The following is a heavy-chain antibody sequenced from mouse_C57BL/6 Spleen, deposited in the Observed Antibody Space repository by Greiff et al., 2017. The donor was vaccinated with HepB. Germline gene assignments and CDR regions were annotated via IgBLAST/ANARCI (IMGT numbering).Heavy chain of an antibody. CDR2: IDPSDSYT. CDR3: ARSHYDYVYWYFDV. Sequence: QVQLKQPGAELVKPGASVKLSCKASGYTFTSYWIQWVKQRPGQGLEWIGEIDPSDSYTNYNQKFKGKATLTVDTSSSTAYMQLSSLTSEDSAVYYCARSHYDYVYWYFDVWGTGTTVTVSS. CDR1: GYTFTSYW. V-gene: IGHV1-50*01. D-gene: IGHD2-4*01. J-gene: IGHJ1*03.